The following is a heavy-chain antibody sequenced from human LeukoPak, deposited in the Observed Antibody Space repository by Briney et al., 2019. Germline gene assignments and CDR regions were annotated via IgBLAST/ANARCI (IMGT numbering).Heavy chain of an antibody. J-gene: IGHJ4*02. CDR3: ARGTLSPHVDHTRPWDFDY. V-gene: IGHV1-69*13. D-gene: IGHD5-12*01. Sequence: SVKVSCKASGGTFSSYAISWVRQAPGQGLEWMGGIIPIFGTANYAQKFQGRVTITADESTSTAYMELSSLRSEDTAVYYCARGTLSPHVDHTRPWDFDYWGQGTLVTVSS. CDR2: IIPIFGTA. CDR1: GGTFSSYA.